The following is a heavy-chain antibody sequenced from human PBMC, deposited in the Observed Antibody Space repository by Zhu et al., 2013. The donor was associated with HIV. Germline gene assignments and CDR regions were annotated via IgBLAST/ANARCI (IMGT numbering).Heavy chain of an antibody. CDR2: ISAYNGNT. V-gene: IGHV1-18*01. D-gene: IGHD6-19*01. CDR3: ARCPDSSGYFDP. CDR1: GYTFTSYG. Sequence: QVQLVQSGAEVKKPGASVKVSCKASGYTFTSYGISWVRQAPGQGLEWMGWISAYNGNTNYAQKLQGRVTMTRDASISTAYMELSRLRSDDTAVYYCARCPDSSGYFDPWGQGTLVTVSS. J-gene: IGHJ5*02.